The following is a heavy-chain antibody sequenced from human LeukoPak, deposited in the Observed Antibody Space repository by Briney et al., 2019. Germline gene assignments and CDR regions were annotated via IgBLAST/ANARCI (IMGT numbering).Heavy chain of an antibody. V-gene: IGHV3-7*01. J-gene: IGHJ6*03. CDR1: GFTFISYW. Sequence: PGGSLRLSCAASGFTFISYWMSWVRQAPGKGLEWVANIKQDGSENYYVDPVKGRFTISRDNAKNSLYLQMNSLRAEDTAVYYCARELEPDSNGYYYMDVWGKGTTVTVSS. CDR3: ARELEPDSNGYYYMDV. D-gene: IGHD1-1*01. CDR2: IKQDGSEN.